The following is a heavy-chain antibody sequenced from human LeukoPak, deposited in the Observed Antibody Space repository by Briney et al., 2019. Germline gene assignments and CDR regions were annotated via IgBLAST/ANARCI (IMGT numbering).Heavy chain of an antibody. J-gene: IGHJ4*02. D-gene: IGHD2-21*02. Sequence: SETLSLTCTVSGGSISTYYWNWIRQPPGKGLDWIGYFYYGDTTDYNPSLQSRVTISVDTSKNQFSLKLTSVTPADTAVYYCARGLNDYYFDYWGQGALVTVSS. CDR1: GGSISTYY. V-gene: IGHV4-59*01. CDR2: FYYGDTT. CDR3: ARGLNDYYFDY.